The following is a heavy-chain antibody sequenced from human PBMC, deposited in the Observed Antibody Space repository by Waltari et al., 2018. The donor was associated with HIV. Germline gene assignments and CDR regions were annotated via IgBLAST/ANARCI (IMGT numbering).Heavy chain of an antibody. V-gene: IGHV3-15*01. J-gene: IGHJ4*02. CDR2: IKSKSDGRTT. CDR3: TTEEGYGSGSYLDY. Sequence: EVHLVESGGDLLKHGGSLRLSCAASGYTFSNAWLSWVRQAPGRWRCGVWRIKSKSDGRTTYYTAAVKSRFTISRDYSKTTLFLQMNSLKTEDTAVYYCTTEEGYGSGSYLDYWGQGTPLTVSS. D-gene: IGHD3-10*01. CDR1: GYTFSNAW.